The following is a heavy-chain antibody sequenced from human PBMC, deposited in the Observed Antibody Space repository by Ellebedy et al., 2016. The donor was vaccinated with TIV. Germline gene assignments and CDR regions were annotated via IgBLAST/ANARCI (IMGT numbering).Heavy chain of an antibody. CDR2: IYYSGRT. CDR3: ARGGYYDSSGYYSHWYFDL. CDR1: GGSISSGGYY. Sequence: MPSETLSLTCTVSGGSISSGGYYWSWIRQHPGKGLEWIGYIYYSGRTYYNPSLKSLVTISVDTSKNQFSLKLSSVTAADTAVYYCARGGYYDSSGYYSHWYFDLWGRGTLVTVSS. V-gene: IGHV4-31*01. J-gene: IGHJ2*01. D-gene: IGHD3-22*01.